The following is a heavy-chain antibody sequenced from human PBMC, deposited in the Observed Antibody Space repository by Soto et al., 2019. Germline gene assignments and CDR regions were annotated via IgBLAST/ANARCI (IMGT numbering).Heavy chain of an antibody. D-gene: IGHD3-22*01. CDR2: MNPNSGNT. CDR1: GYTFTSYD. Sequence: ASVKVSCKASGYTFTSYDINWVRQATGQGLEWMGWMNPNSGNTGYAQKFQGRVTMTRNTPISTAYMELSSLRSEDTAVYYCARVPRSYYDSSGYPGPYYFDYWGQGTLVTVSS. V-gene: IGHV1-8*01. J-gene: IGHJ4*02. CDR3: ARVPRSYYDSSGYPGPYYFDY.